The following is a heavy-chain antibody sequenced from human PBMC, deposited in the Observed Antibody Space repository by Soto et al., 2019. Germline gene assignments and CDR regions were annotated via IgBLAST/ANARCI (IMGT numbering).Heavy chain of an antibody. CDR3: AKGNWHAFEI. CDR2: TYDSVTT. CDR1: GASVNNNW. J-gene: IGHJ3*02. D-gene: IGHD1-1*01. V-gene: IGHV4-4*02. Sequence: QVQLQESGPGLVKPSETLALTCAVSGASVNNNWWSWVRQPPGKGLEWIGETYDSVTTNYIPTLKRRAIISIDTSKNEISLLLTSVTAADTGAYYCAKGNWHAFEIWGQGAMVFVSS.